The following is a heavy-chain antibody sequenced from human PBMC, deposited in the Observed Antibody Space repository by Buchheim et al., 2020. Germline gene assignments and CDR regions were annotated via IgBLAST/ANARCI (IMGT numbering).Heavy chain of an antibody. V-gene: IGHV4-30-4*01. CDR3: VRDHTVNIYSYNGLDV. D-gene: IGHD4-17*01. CDR2: IYYSGST. CDR1: GGSISSANYY. Sequence: QVQLQESGPGLLKPSQTLSLTCTVSGGSISSANYYWSWLRQPPGKGLEWIGYIYYSGSTNYNPSLKLRVTISVDYSNNTFFLQLSSVTAADTAVYYCVRDHTVNIYSYNGLDVWGQGTT. J-gene: IGHJ6*02.